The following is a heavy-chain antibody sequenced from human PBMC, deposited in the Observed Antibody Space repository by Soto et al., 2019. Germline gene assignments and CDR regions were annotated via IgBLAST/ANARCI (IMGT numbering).Heavy chain of an antibody. J-gene: IGHJ4*02. Sequence: QVQLVQSGAEVKKPGSSVKVSCKASGGTCSSYAISWVRQAPGQGLEWMGGIIPIFGTANYAQKFQGRVTITADESTSTDYMELSSLRSEDTAVYYCARDPVGATISTFADWGQGTRVTVYS. CDR1: GGTCSSYA. CDR2: IIPIFGTA. CDR3: ARDPVGATISTFAD. D-gene: IGHD1-26*01. V-gene: IGHV1-69*01.